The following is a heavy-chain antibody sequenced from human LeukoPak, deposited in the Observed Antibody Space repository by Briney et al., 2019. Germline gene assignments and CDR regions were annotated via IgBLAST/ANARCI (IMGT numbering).Heavy chain of an antibody. CDR1: GGSFSGYY. D-gene: IGHD3-3*01. V-gene: IGHV4-34*01. J-gene: IGHJ6*02. CDR2: INHSGST. CDR3: AREQRFLEWLYNSDGMDV. Sequence: SETLSLTCAVYGGSFSGYYWSWIRQPPGKGLEWIGEINHSGSTNYNPSLKSRVTISVDTSKNQFSLKLSSATAADTAVYYCAREQRFLEWLYNSDGMDVWGQGTTVTVSS.